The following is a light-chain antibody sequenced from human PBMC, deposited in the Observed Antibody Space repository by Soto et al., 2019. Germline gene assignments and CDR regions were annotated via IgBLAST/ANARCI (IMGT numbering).Light chain of an antibody. CDR3: QQYGSSPRYT. Sequence: DIPMTQSPSSLSASVGDRVTITCRASQNINIDLNWYQQKPGRVPTLLIYDASILQSGVPSRFGGSGSGTDFTLTISSLQPEDFAVYYCQQYGSSPRYTFGQGTKLEIK. CDR2: DAS. J-gene: IGKJ2*01. V-gene: IGKV1-39*01. CDR1: QNINID.